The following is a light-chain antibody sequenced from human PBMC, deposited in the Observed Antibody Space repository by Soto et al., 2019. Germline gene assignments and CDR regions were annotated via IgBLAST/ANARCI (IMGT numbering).Light chain of an antibody. Sequence: DIQLTQSPSFLSASVGDRVTITCRASQGISSYLAWYQQKPGKAPKLLIYAASTLQSGVPSRFSGSGSGTEFTLTISSLQPEDFATYYCQQLPHTFGGGTKVEIK. CDR2: AAS. V-gene: IGKV1-9*01. CDR1: QGISSY. J-gene: IGKJ4*01. CDR3: QQLPHT.